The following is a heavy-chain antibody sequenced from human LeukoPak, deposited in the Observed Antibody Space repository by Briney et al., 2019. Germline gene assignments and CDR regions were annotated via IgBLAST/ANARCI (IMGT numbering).Heavy chain of an antibody. D-gene: IGHD3-22*01. CDR1: GFTYSSYS. J-gene: IGHJ4*02. Sequence: GGSLRLSCVASGFTYSSYSMNWVRQAPGKGLEWVSAISGSGGSTYYADSVKGRFTISRDNSKNTLYLQMNSLRAEDTAVYYCAKGVDYYDTRDYWGQGTLVTVSS. V-gene: IGHV3-23*01. CDR3: AKGVDYYDTRDY. CDR2: ISGSGGST.